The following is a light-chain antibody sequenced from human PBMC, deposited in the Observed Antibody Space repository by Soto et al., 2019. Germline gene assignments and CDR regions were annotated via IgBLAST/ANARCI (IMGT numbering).Light chain of an antibody. CDR2: LGS. V-gene: IGKV2-28*01. Sequence: EIVMTQSPLSLPVTPGEPASISCRSSQSLLHSNGNNYLDWYVQKAGQSPQLLIYLGSNRASGFPVRISRGGSGNYFTLKISRGEAEDVGIYYCMRPLQPPYTFGQGTKVDIK. CDR1: QSLLHSNGNNY. CDR3: MRPLQPPYT. J-gene: IGKJ2*01.